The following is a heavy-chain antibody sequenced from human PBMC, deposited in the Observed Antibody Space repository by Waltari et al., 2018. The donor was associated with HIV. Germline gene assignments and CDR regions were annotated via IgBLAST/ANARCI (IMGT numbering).Heavy chain of an antibody. J-gene: IGHJ4*02. Sequence: EVRLVQSGGGLVKPGESLTLSCPASGFNFNLFSMTWVRLAPGKGLEWVSSISRGSSYSYYSDAGKCRFTVSRDNAKNSLLLQLNTLTAEDTALYYCVRDRTSLTTGDFESWGQGAPVTVSS. V-gene: IGHV3-21*02. D-gene: IGHD1-1*01. CDR2: ISRGSSYS. CDR3: VRDRTSLTTGDFES. CDR1: GFNFNLFS.